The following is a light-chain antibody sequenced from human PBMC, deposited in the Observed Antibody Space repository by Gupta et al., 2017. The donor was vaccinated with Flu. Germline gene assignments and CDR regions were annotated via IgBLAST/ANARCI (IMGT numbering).Light chain of an antibody. CDR1: QSISSY. CDR2: QAS. Sequence: VGDRVTITCRASQSISSYLAWYQQKPGKAPKLLIYQASRLDTGVSSRFSGSGSGTEFTLTISSLQPDDFATYYCQQYDTYWTFGQGTKVEIK. CDR3: QQYDTYWT. V-gene: IGKV1-5*03. J-gene: IGKJ1*01.